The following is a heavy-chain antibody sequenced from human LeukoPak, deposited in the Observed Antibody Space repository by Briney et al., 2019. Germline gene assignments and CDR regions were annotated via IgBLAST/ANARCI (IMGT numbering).Heavy chain of an antibody. J-gene: IGHJ6*03. CDR3: ARLSAYYYGSYFYYYMDV. V-gene: IGHV3-7*01. CDR2: IKQDESER. Sequence: GGSLRLSCAASGFTFSSYAMTWVRQPPGKGPEWVANIKQDESERYSVDSVKGRFTISRDNAKNSVYLHMNSLRAEDTALYYCARLSAYYYGSYFYYYMDVWGKGTTVTVSS. CDR1: GFTFSSYA. D-gene: IGHD3-10*01.